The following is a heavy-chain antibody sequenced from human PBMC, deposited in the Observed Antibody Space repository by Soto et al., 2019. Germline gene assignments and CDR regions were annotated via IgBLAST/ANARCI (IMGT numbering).Heavy chain of an antibody. CDR3: ARDNYRDYYYGMDV. CDR2: ISAYNGNT. J-gene: IGHJ6*02. Sequence: ASVKVSCKXSGYTFTSYGIGWVRQAPGQGLEWMGWISAYNGNTNYAQKLQGRVTMTTDTSTSTAYMELRSLRSDDTAVYYCARDNYRDYYYGMDVWGQGTTVTVSS. CDR1: GYTFTSYG. D-gene: IGHD4-4*01. V-gene: IGHV1-18*04.